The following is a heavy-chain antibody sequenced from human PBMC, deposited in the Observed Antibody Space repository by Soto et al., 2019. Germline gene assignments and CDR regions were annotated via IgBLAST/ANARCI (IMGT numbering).Heavy chain of an antibody. J-gene: IGHJ6*02. V-gene: IGHV1-18*01. D-gene: IGHD6-13*01. CDR1: GYTFTSYG. Sequence: GASVKVSCKASGYTFTSYGISWVRQAPGQGLEWMGWISAYNGNTNYAQKLQGRVTMTTDTSTSTAYMELRSLRSDDTAVYYCVRMEQQLDQSYYGMDVWGQGTTVTVSS. CDR3: VRMEQQLDQSYYGMDV. CDR2: ISAYNGNT.